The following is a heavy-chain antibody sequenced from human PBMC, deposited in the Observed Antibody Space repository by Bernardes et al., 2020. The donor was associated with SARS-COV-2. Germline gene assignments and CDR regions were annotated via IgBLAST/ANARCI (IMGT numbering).Heavy chain of an antibody. D-gene: IGHD3-10*01. CDR3: AREPISGSGSYFSYYYYGMDV. CDR1: GGSISSGSYY. J-gene: IGHJ6*02. CDR2: IYTSGST. V-gene: IGHV4-61*02. Sequence: SETLSLTCTVSGGSISSGSYYWSWIRQPAGKGLEWIGRIYTSGSTNYNPSLKSRVTISVDTSKNQFSLKLRSVTAADTAVYYCAREPISGSGSYFSYYYYGMDVWGQGTTVTVSS.